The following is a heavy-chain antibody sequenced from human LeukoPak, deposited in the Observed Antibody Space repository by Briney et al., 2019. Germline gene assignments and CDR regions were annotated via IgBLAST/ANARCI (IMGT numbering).Heavy chain of an antibody. D-gene: IGHD5-18*01. CDR1: GYTFTSYY. CDR2: IKPSGGST. V-gene: IGHV1-46*01. CDR3: AREEEGYSYYY. Sequence: ASVKVSCKASGYTFTSYYMHWVRQAPGRGLEWMGIIKPSGGSTSYAQKFQGRVTMTRDTSTSTVYMELSSLRSEDTAVYYCAREEEGYSYYYWGQGTLVTVSS. J-gene: IGHJ4*02.